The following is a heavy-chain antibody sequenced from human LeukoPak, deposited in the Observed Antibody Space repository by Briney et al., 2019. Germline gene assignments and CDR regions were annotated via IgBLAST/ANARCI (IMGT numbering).Heavy chain of an antibody. CDR2: ISAYNGNT. CDR1: GYTFTSYG. D-gene: IGHD3-22*01. Sequence: ASVKVSCKASGYTFTSYGISWVRQAPGQGLEWMGWISAYNGNTNYAQKLQGRVTMTTDTSTSTAYMELRSLRPDDTAVYYCARVADYYDSSGYSYYFDYWGQGTLVTVSS. V-gene: IGHV1-18*01. J-gene: IGHJ4*02. CDR3: ARVADYYDSSGYSYYFDY.